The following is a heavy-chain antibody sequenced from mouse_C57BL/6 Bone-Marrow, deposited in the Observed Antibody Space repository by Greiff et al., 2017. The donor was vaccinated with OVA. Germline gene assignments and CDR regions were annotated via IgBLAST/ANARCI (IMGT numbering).Heavy chain of an antibody. Sequence: QVQLKESGPELVKPGASVKISCKASGYTFTDYYINWVKQRPGQGLEWIGWIFPGSGSTYYNEKFKGKATLTVDKSSSTAYMLLSSLTSEDSAVYFCARSGTNWDDAMDYWGQGTSVTVSS. J-gene: IGHJ4*01. CDR1: GYTFTDYY. V-gene: IGHV1-75*01. CDR2: IFPGSGST. D-gene: IGHD4-1*01. CDR3: ARSGTNWDDAMDY.